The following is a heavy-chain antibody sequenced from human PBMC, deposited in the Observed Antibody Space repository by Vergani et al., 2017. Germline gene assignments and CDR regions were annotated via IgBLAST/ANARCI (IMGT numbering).Heavy chain of an antibody. D-gene: IGHD1-26*01. CDR1: GFTFSTYA. CDR2: LTGGGGST. CDR3: VKDAGSYENFFDS. Sequence: EVQLLESGGSLKQPGGSVRLSCAASGFTFSTYAMHWVRQAPGKGMEGVSALTGGGGSTYYADSFKGRFIISRDNSRDTLYLQMNSLRPEDAATYYCVKDAGSYENFFDSWGQGPLVTVSS. J-gene: IGHJ4*02. V-gene: IGHV3-23*01.